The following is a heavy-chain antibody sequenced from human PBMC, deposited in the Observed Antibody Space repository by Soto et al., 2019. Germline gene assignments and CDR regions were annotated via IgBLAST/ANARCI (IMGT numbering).Heavy chain of an antibody. D-gene: IGHD3-9*01. CDR3: ARVRTGYFDY. CDR2: IYYNGNT. CDR1: GGAINDHY. V-gene: IGHV4-59*11. J-gene: IGHJ4*02. Sequence: SETLSLTCTISGGAINDHYWSFIRQPPGKGLEWIGYIYYNGNTNSNPSLESRVTISVDRSSNQFSLRLTSLTAADTAVYYCARVRTGYFDYWGRGALVTVSS.